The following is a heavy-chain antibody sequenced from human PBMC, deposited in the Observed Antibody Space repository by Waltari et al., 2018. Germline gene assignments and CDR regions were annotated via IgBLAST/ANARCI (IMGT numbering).Heavy chain of an antibody. D-gene: IGHD2-21*02. CDR2: SYSGGST. CDR1: GFTVSSNY. Sequence: EVQLVESGGGLVQPGGSLRLSCAASGFTVSSNYRSWVRQAPGKGLEWGSVSYSGGSTYYADSVKGRFTISRDNSKNTLYLQMNSLRAEDTAVYYCAKYCGGDCPFSPWGQGTLVTVSS. CDR3: AKYCGGDCPFSP. V-gene: IGHV3-66*02. J-gene: IGHJ5*02.